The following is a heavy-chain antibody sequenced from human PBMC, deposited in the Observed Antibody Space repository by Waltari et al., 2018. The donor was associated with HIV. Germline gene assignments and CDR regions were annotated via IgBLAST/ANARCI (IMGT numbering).Heavy chain of an antibody. J-gene: IGHJ4*02. CDR3: ARDRRSTVIGPDY. CDR2: IWYDGTNK. CDR1: GSPFSSFG. V-gene: IGHV3-33*08. D-gene: IGHD4-17*01. Sequence: VEVVESGGGVVQPGGSVSVSCAASGSPFSSFGMHWLRQAPGKGLEWVAVIWYDGTNKYYGDSVKGRFTISRDNSKDMVYLQMDSLRVEDTGVYYCARDRRSTVIGPDYWGQGTVVVVSS.